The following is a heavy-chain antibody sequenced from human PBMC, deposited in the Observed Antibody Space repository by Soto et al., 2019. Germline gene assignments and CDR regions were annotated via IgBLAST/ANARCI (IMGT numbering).Heavy chain of an antibody. CDR3: ARRVGGRTGDY. Sequence: GASVKVSCKASGYTFTGYYMHWVRQAPGQGLERKGRINPKSGGKNNAQKFQGKVKMTRDTSISTANKEQSRLRSDDTAVYYCARRVGGRTGDYWGQGTLVTVSS. D-gene: IGHD3-16*01. CDR1: GYTFTGYY. CDR2: INPKSGGK. V-gene: IGHV1-2*02. J-gene: IGHJ4*02.